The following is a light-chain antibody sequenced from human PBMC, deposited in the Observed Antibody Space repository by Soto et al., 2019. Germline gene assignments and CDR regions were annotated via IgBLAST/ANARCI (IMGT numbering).Light chain of an antibody. V-gene: IGKV3-20*01. CDR2: GTS. CDR1: QSVSSSY. Sequence: EIVLTQSPGTLSLSPGERATLSRRASQSVSSSYLAWYQQKPGQAPRLLIYGTSSRATAIPDRFSGSGSGTDFTLTISRLEHEDFAVYYCQQYGSSSWAFGQGTKVDIK. CDR3: QQYGSSSWA. J-gene: IGKJ1*01.